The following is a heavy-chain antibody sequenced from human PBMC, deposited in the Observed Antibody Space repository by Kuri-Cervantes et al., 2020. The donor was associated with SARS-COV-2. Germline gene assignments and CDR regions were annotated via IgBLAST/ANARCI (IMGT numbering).Heavy chain of an antibody. J-gene: IGHJ4*02. CDR3: AKWGSHAIDY. CDR2: INAGNGNT. D-gene: IGHD2-8*01. Sequence: ASVKVSCKASGYTFTSYAMHWVRQAPGQRLEWMGWINAGNGNTKYSQKFQGRVTITGDTSASTAYMELNSLRAEDTAVYYCAKWGSHAIDYWGQGTLVTVSS. CDR1: GYTFTSYA. V-gene: IGHV1-3*01.